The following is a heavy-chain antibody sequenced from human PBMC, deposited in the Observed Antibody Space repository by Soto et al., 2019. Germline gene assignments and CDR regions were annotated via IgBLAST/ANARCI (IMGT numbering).Heavy chain of an antibody. J-gene: IGHJ5*02. Sequence: GESLKISGKGSGFSFTNYWISWVRQMPGKGLEWMGNIDPVDSYANYSPSFQGHVTFSVDTSISTAYLQWSSLKASDTAMYFCARIESIARNWFDPWGQGTLVTVSS. D-gene: IGHD6-13*01. CDR3: ARIESIARNWFDP. V-gene: IGHV5-10-1*01. CDR2: IDPVDSYA. CDR1: GFSFTNYW.